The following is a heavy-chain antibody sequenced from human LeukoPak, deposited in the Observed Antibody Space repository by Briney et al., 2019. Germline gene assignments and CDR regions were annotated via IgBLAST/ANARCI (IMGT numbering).Heavy chain of an antibody. J-gene: IGHJ4*02. Sequence: KAGGSLRLSCSASGCTFRNYDMDWVRQAPGKGLEWVSSVSYLSSHVYYGDSVKGRFSISRDNAKNSLYLQMNSLAAQDTAIYYCGRAFPPLRTSSAGDLWGQGILVTVSS. V-gene: IGHV3-21*01. CDR1: GCTFRNYD. CDR2: VSYLSSHV. CDR3: GRAFPPLRTSSAGDL. D-gene: IGHD3-16*01.